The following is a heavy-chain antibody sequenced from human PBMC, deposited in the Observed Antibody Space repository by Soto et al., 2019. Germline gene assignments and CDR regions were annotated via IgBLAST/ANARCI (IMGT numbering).Heavy chain of an antibody. J-gene: IGHJ4*02. V-gene: IGHV3-21*01. CDR1: GFTFSSYS. CDR3: AKDTYYHDSSGYYVFDC. Sequence: PGGSLRLSCAASGFTFSSYSMNWVRQAPGKGLEWVSSISSSSSYIYYADSLKGRFTISRDNVKNSLYLQMNSLRAEDTSVYYCAKDTYYHDSSGYYVFDCWGQGTLVTVSS. CDR2: ISSSSSYI. D-gene: IGHD3-22*01.